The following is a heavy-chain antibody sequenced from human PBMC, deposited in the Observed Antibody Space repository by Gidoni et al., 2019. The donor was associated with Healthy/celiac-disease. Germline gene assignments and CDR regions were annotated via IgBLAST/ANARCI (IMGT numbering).Heavy chain of an antibody. Sequence: QVQLQQWGAGLLKPSETLSLTCAVYGGSFSGYYWSWIRQPPGKGLEWIGAINHSGSTNYNPSLKSRVTISVDTSKSQFSLKLSSVTAADTAVYYCASGSSSWYFYFDYWGQGTLVTVSS. CDR3: ASGSSSWYFYFDY. CDR1: GGSFSGYY. D-gene: IGHD6-13*01. V-gene: IGHV4-34*01. CDR2: INHSGST. J-gene: IGHJ4*02.